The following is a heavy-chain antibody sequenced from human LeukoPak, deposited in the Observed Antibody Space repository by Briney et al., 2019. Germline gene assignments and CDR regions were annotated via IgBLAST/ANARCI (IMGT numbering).Heavy chain of an antibody. CDR2: IFSGGST. J-gene: IGHJ4*02. CDR3: ARGASNRFDY. D-gene: IGHD1-14*01. V-gene: IGHV3-53*01. Sequence: GGSLRLSCAASGFTVSSNYMSWVRQAPGKGLEWVSVIFSGGSTYYADSMKGRFTISRDNAKNTLFLQMNSLRAEDTAVYYCARGASNRFDYWGQGTLVTVSS. CDR1: GFTVSSNY.